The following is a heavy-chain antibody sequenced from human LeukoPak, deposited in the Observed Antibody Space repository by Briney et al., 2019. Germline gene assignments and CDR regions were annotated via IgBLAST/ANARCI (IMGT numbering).Heavy chain of an antibody. CDR1: GFTFSSYA. CDR2: ISGSGGST. Sequence: GGSLRPSCAASGFTFSSYAMSWVRQAPGKGLEWVSAISGSGGSTYYADSVKGRFTISRDNSRNTVYLQMNSLRAEGTAVYYCAKESPYGDNRLYYFDYWGQGTLVTVSS. D-gene: IGHD4-17*01. V-gene: IGHV3-23*01. J-gene: IGHJ4*02. CDR3: AKESPYGDNRLYYFDY.